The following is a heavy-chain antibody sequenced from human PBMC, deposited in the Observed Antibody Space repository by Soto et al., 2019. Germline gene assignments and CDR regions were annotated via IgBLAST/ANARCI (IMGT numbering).Heavy chain of an antibody. CDR3: AKDQMRNDSSGYYAYYYYGMDV. CDR2: ISYDGSNK. V-gene: IGHV3-30*18. Sequence: GGSLRLSCAASGFTFSSYGMHWVRQAPGKGLEWVAVISYDGSNKYYADSVKGRFTISRDNSKNTLYLQMNSLRAEDTAVYYCAKDQMRNDSSGYYAYYYYGMDVWGQGTTVTVSS. J-gene: IGHJ6*02. CDR1: GFTFSSYG. D-gene: IGHD3-22*01.